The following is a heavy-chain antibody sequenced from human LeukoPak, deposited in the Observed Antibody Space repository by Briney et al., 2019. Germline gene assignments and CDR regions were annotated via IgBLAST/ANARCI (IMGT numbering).Heavy chain of an antibody. CDR2: IYYSGST. V-gene: IGHV4-39*01. CDR3: ARLWDVVVPAATGWFDP. Sequence: SQTLSLTCTVSGGSISSGDYYWSWIRQPPGKGLEWIGSIYYSGSTYYNPSLKSRVTISVDTSKNQFSLKLSSVTAADTAVYYCARLWDVVVPAATGWFDPWGQGTLVTVSS. D-gene: IGHD2-2*01. J-gene: IGHJ5*02. CDR1: GGSISSGDYY.